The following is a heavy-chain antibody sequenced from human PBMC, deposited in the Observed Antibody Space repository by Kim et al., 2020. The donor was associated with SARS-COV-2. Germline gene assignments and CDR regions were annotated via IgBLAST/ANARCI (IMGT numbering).Heavy chain of an antibody. V-gene: IGHV4-39*07. D-gene: IGHD3-16*02. CDR3: ARGWDYVWGSYRPDAFDI. Sequence: RSRVTISVDTSKNQFSLKLSSVTAADTAVYYCARGWDYVWGSYRPDAFDIWGQGTMVTVSS. J-gene: IGHJ3*02.